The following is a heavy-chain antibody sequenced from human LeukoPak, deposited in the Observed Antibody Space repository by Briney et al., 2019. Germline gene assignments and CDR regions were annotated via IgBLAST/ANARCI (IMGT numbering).Heavy chain of an antibody. D-gene: IGHD2-2*03. CDR2: ISSSSTTI. V-gene: IGHV3-48*01. CDR3: VRMSHGYYDDY. Sequence: PGGSLRLSCAASGFTFSTYGMNWARQASGKGLEWVSYISSSSTTIYYADSVKGRFTISRDNAKNSLYLQMNSLRAEDTAIYYCVRMSHGYYDDYWGQGTLVTVSS. J-gene: IGHJ4*02. CDR1: GFTFSTYG.